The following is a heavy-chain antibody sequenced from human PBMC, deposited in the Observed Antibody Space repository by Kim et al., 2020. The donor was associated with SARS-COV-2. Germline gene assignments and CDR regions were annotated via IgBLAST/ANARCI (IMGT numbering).Heavy chain of an antibody. CDR2: IYYSGST. Sequence: SETLSLTCTVSGGSISSYYWSWIRQPPGKGLEWIGYIYYSGSTNYNPSLKSRVTISVDTSKNQFSLKLSSVTAADTAVYYCARWEPRGFDYWGQGTLVTVSS. D-gene: IGHD1-26*01. CDR3: ARWEPRGFDY. J-gene: IGHJ4*02. CDR1: GGSISSYY. V-gene: IGHV4-59*01.